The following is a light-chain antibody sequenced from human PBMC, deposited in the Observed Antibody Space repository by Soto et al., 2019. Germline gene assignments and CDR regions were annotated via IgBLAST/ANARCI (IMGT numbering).Light chain of an antibody. CDR1: QSISSY. Sequence: EIMLTQSPATLSLSTGERATLSCRASQSISSYLAWYQQKPGQAPMLLIYDASNTATSIPARCSGSWSGTDFTLTISSLEPEDVAVYYCQQRSNWTLTFGGGTKVDIK. J-gene: IGKJ4*02. V-gene: IGKV3-11*01. CDR3: QQRSNWTLT. CDR2: DAS.